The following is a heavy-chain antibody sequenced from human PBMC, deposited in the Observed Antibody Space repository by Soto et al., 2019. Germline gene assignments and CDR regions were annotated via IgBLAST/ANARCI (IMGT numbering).Heavy chain of an antibody. CDR2: ISYDGVNK. CDR1: GITFSSYG. CDR3: ARVQRQYDRTF. J-gene: IGHJ4*02. D-gene: IGHD6-25*01. Sequence: QVQLMESGGGVVQPGRSLRLSCAASGITFSSYGMHWVRQSPGKGLEWVALISYDGVNKYYADSVKGRFTISRDNSRNTLYLQMTSLRPDDTAVYYCARVQRQYDRTFWRQGTLVTVSS. V-gene: IGHV3-30*03.